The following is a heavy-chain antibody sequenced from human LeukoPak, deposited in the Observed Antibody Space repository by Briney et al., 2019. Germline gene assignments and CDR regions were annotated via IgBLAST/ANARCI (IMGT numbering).Heavy chain of an antibody. CDR3: ARDTLLGSAHAFDI. Sequence: GGSLRLSCAASGFAFSSYWMSWVRQAPGKGLEWVANIKQDGSEKYYVGSVKGRFTISRDNAKNSLYLQMNSLRAEDTAVYYCARDTLLGSAHAFDIWGQGTMVTVSS. CDR1: GFAFSSYW. D-gene: IGHD1-26*01. CDR2: IKQDGSEK. J-gene: IGHJ3*02. V-gene: IGHV3-7*01.